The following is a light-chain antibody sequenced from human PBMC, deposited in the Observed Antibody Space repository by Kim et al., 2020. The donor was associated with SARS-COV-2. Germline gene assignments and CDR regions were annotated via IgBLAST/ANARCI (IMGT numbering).Light chain of an antibody. CDR1: QSVNSSP. J-gene: IGKJ2*01. V-gene: IGKV3-20*01. CDR3: QQYGSSPYT. Sequence: EIVLTQSPGTLSLSPGERATLSCRASQSVNSSPLAWYQQKPGQAPRLLIYGASSRATGIPDRFSGSGSGTEFSLTISRLEPEDFAVYYCQQYGSSPYTFGQGTGLEI. CDR2: GAS.